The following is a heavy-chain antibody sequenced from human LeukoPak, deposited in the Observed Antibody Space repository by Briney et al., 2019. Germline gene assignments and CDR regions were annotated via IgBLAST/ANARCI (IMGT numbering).Heavy chain of an antibody. CDR1: GGSISSGDYY. CDR3: ARGLSRYGEYYDSSGYPSGFDY. J-gene: IGHJ4*02. D-gene: IGHD3-22*01. V-gene: IGHV4-30-4*08. CDR2: IYYSGST. Sequence: SQTLSLTCTVSGGSISSGDYYWSWIRQPPGKGLEWIGYIYYSGSTYYNPSLKSRVTISVDTSKNQFSLKLSSVTAADTAVYYCARGLSRYGEYYDSSGYPSGFDYWGQGTLVTVSS.